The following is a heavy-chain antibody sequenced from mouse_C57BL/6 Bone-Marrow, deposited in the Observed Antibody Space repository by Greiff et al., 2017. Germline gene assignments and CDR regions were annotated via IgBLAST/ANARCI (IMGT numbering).Heavy chain of an antibody. CDR1: GFTFSSYG. D-gene: IGHD2-3*01. CDR2: ISSGGSYT. CDR3: ARWLLRAMDY. Sequence: EVKVVESGGDLVKPGGSLKLSCAASGFTFSSYGMSWVRQTPDKRLEWVATISSGGSYTYYADTVTGRFTISRENAKNTLYLEMSSLRSEDTAMYYCARWLLRAMDYWGQGTSVTVSS. J-gene: IGHJ4*01. V-gene: IGHV5-6*01.